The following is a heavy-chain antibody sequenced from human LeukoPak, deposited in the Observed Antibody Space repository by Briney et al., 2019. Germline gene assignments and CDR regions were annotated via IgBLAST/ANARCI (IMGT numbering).Heavy chain of an antibody. CDR2: IYYSGST. CDR3: ARALPAAIPDGMDV. Sequence: SETLSLNCTVSGGSISSYYWSWIRQPPGQGLEWIGYIYYSGSTNYNPSLKSRVTISVDTSKNQFSLKLSSVTAADTAVYYCARALPAAIPDGMDVWGQGTTVTVSS. V-gene: IGHV4-59*01. CDR1: GGSISSYY. J-gene: IGHJ6*02. D-gene: IGHD2-2*01.